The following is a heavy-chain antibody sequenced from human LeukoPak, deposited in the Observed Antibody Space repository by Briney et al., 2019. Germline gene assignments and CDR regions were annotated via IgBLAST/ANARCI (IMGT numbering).Heavy chain of an antibody. V-gene: IGHV4-4*02. CDR3: ARGTYSSSWYIDY. CDR1: GDSISSSNW. D-gene: IGHD6-13*01. Sequence: PSGTLSLTCTVSGDSISSSNWWGWVRQPPGKGLEWIGEIYHSGSTNYNPSLKSRVTISVDKSKNQFSLKLSSVTAADTAVYYCARGTYSSSWYIDYWGQGTLVTVSS. J-gene: IGHJ4*02. CDR2: IYHSGST.